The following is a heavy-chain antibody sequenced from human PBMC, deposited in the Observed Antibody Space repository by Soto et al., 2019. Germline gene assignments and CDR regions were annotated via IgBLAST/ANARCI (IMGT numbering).Heavy chain of an antibody. Sequence: EVQLVESGGGLIQPGGSLRLSCTASGFTVSYNYMTWVRQAPGKGLEWVSLIYNGGSTYYADSAKGRFTISRDNSKNTLYLQRNSLRVDDTAVYYGARPEGLLLLPAGYWGQGTLVNVSS. CDR1: GFTVSYNY. CDR2: IYNGGST. J-gene: IGHJ4*02. CDR3: ARPEGLLLLPAGY. V-gene: IGHV3-53*01. D-gene: IGHD2-15*01.